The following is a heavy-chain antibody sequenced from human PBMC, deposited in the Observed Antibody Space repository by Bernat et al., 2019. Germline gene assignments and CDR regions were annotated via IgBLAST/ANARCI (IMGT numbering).Heavy chain of an antibody. CDR1: GFTFSGYW. CDR2: INSDGSST. D-gene: IGHD2-15*01. J-gene: IGHJ5*02. CDR3: ARDRGCSGGSCYSWFDP. Sequence: EVQLAESGGGLVQPGGSLRLSCAASGFTFSGYWMDWVRQAPGKGPVWVSRINSDGSSTSYADSVKGRFTISRDNAKNTLYLQMNSLRAEDTAVYYCARDRGCSGGSCYSWFDPWGQGTLVTVSS. V-gene: IGHV3-74*01.